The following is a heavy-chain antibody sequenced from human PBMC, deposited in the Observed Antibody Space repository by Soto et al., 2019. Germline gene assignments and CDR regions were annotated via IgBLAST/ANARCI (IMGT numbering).Heavy chain of an antibody. CDR3: ATEGGYPGSNFYGAY. J-gene: IGHJ4*02. CDR1: GFTFTKAY. D-gene: IGHD1-26*01. CDR2: IKGSHAGGTT. V-gene: IGHV3-15*01. Sequence: EVPLVESGGGLVEPGGSIRLSCVASGFTFTKAYMTWVRQAPGKGLEWVGRIKGSHAGGTTDYATSVKGRFTISRDDSKNTLYLQMNSLKTEDTSVYYCATEGGYPGSNFYGAYWGQGTLVTVS.